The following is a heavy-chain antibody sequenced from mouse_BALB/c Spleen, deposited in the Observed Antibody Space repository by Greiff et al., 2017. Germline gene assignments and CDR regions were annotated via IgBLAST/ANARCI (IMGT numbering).Heavy chain of an antibody. J-gene: IGHJ4*01. Sequence: EVKLVESGGGLVQPGGSLRLSCATSGFTFTDYYMSWVRQPSGKALEWLGFIRNKANGYTTEYSASVKGRFTISRDNSQSILYLQMNTMRAEDSATYYCARDRDAMDYWGQGTSVTVSS. CDR1: GFTFTDYY. V-gene: IGHV7-3*02. CDR3: ARDRDAMDY. CDR2: IRNKANGYTT.